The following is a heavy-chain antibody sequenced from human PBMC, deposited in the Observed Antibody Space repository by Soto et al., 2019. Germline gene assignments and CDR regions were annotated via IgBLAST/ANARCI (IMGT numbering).Heavy chain of an antibody. CDR1: GGSISSSNW. CDR2: IYHSGST. D-gene: IGHD6-13*01. V-gene: IGHV4-4*02. J-gene: IGHJ4*02. CDR3: ARAAGLQQRVHVDY. Sequence: QVQLQESGPGLVKPSGTLSLTCAVSGGSISSSNWWSWVRQPPGKGLEWIGEIYHSGSTNYNPSLESRVTISVDKSKNRVSLRLSSVTAADTAVYYCARAAGLQQRVHVDYWGQGTLVTVSS.